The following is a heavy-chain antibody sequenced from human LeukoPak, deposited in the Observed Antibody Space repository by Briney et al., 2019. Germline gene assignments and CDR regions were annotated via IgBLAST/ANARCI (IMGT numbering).Heavy chain of an antibody. V-gene: IGHV4-59*01. D-gene: IGHD5-12*01. CDR2: ISYSGRT. J-gene: IGHJ5*02. CDR1: GGSISDYY. CDR3: ARDYGGSGRSGYVRP. Sequence: PSETLSLTCSVSGGSISDYYWSWIRQPPGKGLEWIGYISYSGRTNYNPSLKSRVSISIDASNNQFSLKMSSVTAADTAIYYCARDYGGSGRSGYVRPWGQGTLVTVSS.